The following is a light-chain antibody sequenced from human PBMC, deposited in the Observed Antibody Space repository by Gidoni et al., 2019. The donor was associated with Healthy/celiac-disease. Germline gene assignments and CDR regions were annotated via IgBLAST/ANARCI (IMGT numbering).Light chain of an antibody. CDR1: QSLLHSNGYNY. Sequence: DIVITKSPLSLPVTPGEPASISCRSSQSLLHSNGYNYLDWYLQKPGQSPQLLIYLGSNRASGVPDRFSGSGSGTDFTLKISRVEAEDVGVYYCMQALQTPMYTFGQGTKLEIK. V-gene: IGKV2-28*01. CDR3: MQALQTPMYT. J-gene: IGKJ2*01. CDR2: LGS.